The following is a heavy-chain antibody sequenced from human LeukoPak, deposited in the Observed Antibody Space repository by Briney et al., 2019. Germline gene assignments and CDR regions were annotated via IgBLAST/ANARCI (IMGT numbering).Heavy chain of an antibody. D-gene: IGHD3-22*01. J-gene: IGHJ4*02. CDR2: INTNTGNP. Sequence: ASVKVSCKASGYTFTSYAMNWVRQAPGQGLEWMGWINTNTGNPTYAQGFTGRFVFSLDTSVSTAYLQISSLKAEDTAVYYCTRSTYYYDSSGYLYYFDYWGQGTLVTVSS. CDR3: TRSTYYYDSSGYLYYFDY. V-gene: IGHV7-4-1*02. CDR1: GYTFTSYA.